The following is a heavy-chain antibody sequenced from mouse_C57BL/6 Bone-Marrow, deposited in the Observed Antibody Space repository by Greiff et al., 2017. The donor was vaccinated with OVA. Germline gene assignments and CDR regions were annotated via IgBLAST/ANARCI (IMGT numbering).Heavy chain of an antibody. CDR3: ARSGGDY. CDR2: IYPGSGNT. Sequence: VQLQQSGAELVRPGASVKLSCKASGYTFTDYYINWVKQRPGQGLEWIARIYPGSGNTYYNEKFKGKATLTVEKSSSTAYMQLSSLTSEDSAVYFCARSGGDYWGQGTTLTVSS. J-gene: IGHJ2*01. CDR1: GYTFTDYY. V-gene: IGHV1-76*01.